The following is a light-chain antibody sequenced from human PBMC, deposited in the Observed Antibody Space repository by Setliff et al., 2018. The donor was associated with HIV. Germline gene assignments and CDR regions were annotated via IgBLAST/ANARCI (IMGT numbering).Light chain of an antibody. J-gene: IGLJ1*01. CDR1: SSDIGSYDS. Sequence: QSALPQPASVSGSPGQSITISCTGSSSDIGSYDSISWYQQLPGKAPEVVIFDVTSRPSGVSVRFSGSKPGNTASLTIAGLQAEDEGDYYCSSSTASAPYVFGTGTKVTVL. CDR2: DVT. V-gene: IGLV2-14*01. CDR3: SSSTASAPYV.